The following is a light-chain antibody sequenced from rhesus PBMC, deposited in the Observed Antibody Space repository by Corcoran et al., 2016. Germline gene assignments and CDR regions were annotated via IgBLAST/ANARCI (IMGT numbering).Light chain of an antibody. Sequence: EIVMTQSPATLSLSPGERATLSCRASQSVGSTLAWYQQQPVQFPRIFIYYASSRATGIPDRFGGRGSGTEFTLTISSLDPEDVGVYYCQKYNDWPLTFGGGTKVEIK. CDR3: QKYNDWPLT. CDR1: QSVGST. V-gene: IGKV3-24*04. J-gene: IGKJ4*01. CDR2: YAS.